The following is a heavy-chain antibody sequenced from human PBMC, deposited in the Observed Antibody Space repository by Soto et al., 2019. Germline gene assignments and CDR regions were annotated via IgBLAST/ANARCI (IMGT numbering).Heavy chain of an antibody. CDR3: ARANQYYYDSSGLYFDY. J-gene: IGHJ4*02. Sequence: SETLSLTCTVSGGSISSGGYYWSWIRQHPGKGLEWIGYIYYSGSTYYNPSLKSRVTISVDTSKNQFSLKLSSVTAADTAVYYCARANQYYYDSSGLYFDYWGQGTLVTVSS. D-gene: IGHD3-22*01. CDR1: GGSISSGGYY. CDR2: IYYSGST. V-gene: IGHV4-31*03.